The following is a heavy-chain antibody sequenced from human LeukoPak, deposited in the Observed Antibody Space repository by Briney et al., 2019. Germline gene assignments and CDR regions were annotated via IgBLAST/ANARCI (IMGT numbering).Heavy chain of an antibody. CDR1: GGSISSGSYY. CDR3: AREKIVGATGWFDP. J-gene: IGHJ5*02. D-gene: IGHD1-26*01. Sequence: SSETLSLTCTVSGGSISSGSYYWSWIRQPAGKGLEWIGRIYTSGSTNYNPSLKSRVTISVDTSKNQFSLKLSSVTAADTAVYYCAREKIVGATGWFDPWGQGTLVTVSS. V-gene: IGHV4-61*02. CDR2: IYTSGST.